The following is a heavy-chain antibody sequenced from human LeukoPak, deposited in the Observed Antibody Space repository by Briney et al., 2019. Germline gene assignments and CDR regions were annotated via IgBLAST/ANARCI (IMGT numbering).Heavy chain of an antibody. CDR1: GFTFSSYS. CDR2: ISSSSSYI. V-gene: IGHV3-21*01. J-gene: IGHJ4*02. Sequence: PGGSLRLSCAASGFTFSSYSMNWLRQAPGKGLEWVSSISSSSSYIYYADSVKGRFTTSRDNAKNSLYLQMNSLRAEDTAVYYCARGTSNYDILTGYYSDVDYWGQGTLVTVSS. D-gene: IGHD3-9*01. CDR3: ARGTSNYDILTGYYSDVDY.